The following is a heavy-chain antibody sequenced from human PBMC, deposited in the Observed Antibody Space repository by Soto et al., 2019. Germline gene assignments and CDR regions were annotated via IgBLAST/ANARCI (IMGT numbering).Heavy chain of an antibody. D-gene: IGHD3-9*01. V-gene: IGHV1-8*01. CDR1: GYIFTNHD. CDR3: ATFDPVLHGRSWFDP. J-gene: IGHJ5*02. CDR2: INPHSGNT. Sequence: QVQLVQSGDEVKKPGASVQDSCKASGYIFTNHDMNWVRQAPGQRLEWMGWINPHSGNTGYSQKFQGRVTMTRNTSISTAYMELSSLRSEDTAVYYCATFDPVLHGRSWFDPWGQGTLVTVSS.